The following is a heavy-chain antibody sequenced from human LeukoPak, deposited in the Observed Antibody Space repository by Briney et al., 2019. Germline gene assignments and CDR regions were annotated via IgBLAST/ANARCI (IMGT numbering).Heavy chain of an antibody. CDR2: LNPNSGGT. V-gene: IGHV1-2*02. Sequence: ASVKVSCKASGYTFTDYYMHWVRPAPGQGLEWMGWLNPNSGGTNYAQKFQGRVTMSRDTSTSAAYMELSRLRSDDTAVYYCARAAVVTGSTETFDPWSQGTLVTVSS. D-gene: IGHD2-8*02. CDR3: ARAAVVTGSTETFDP. CDR1: GYTFTDYY. J-gene: IGHJ5*02.